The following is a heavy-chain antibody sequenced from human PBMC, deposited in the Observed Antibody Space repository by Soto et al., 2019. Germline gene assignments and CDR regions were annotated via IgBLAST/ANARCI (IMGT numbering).Heavy chain of an antibody. Sequence: ASVKVSCKASGGTFSSYAISWVRQAPGQGLEWMGGIIPIFGTANYAQKFQGRVTITADESTSTAYMELSSLRSEDTAVYYCASGRGDYVLPYYYYGMDAWGQGTTVTVSS. J-gene: IGHJ6*02. D-gene: IGHD4-17*01. CDR3: ASGRGDYVLPYYYYGMDA. CDR2: IIPIFGTA. V-gene: IGHV1-69*13. CDR1: GGTFSSYA.